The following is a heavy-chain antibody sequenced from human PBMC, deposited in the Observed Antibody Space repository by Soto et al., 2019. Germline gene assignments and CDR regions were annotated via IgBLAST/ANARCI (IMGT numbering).Heavy chain of an antibody. CDR1: GLTVSHNY. CDR2: LYTEGTT. J-gene: IGHJ6*02. V-gene: IGHV3-53*01. D-gene: IGHD3-16*01. Sequence: EVQLVESGGGLIQPGGSLRLSCVASGLTVSHNYMAWVRQAPEMGLEWVSILYTEGTTYYADSVKGRFTISRDSSKNTLFLQMASRGAEDTAVYYCVSPRPRGENYGMDVWGQGTTVTVSS. CDR3: VSPRPRGENYGMDV.